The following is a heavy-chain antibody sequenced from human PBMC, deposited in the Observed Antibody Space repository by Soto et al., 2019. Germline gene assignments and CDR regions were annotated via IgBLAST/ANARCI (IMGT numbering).Heavy chain of an antibody. J-gene: IGHJ2*01. CDR3: ARIIAAAGGRRYFDL. CDR1: GFTFSDYY. D-gene: IGHD6-13*01. Sequence: QVQLVESGGGLVKPGGSLRLSCAASGFTFSDYYMCWIRRAPGKGLEWVSYINSSSTYTNYADSVKGRFTISRDNAKNSLYLQMNSLRAEDTAVYYCARIIAAAGGRRYFDLWGRGTLVTVSS. V-gene: IGHV3-11*05. CDR2: INSSSTYT.